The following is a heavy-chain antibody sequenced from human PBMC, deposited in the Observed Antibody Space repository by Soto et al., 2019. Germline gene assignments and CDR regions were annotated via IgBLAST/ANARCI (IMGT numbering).Heavy chain of an antibody. J-gene: IGHJ4*02. CDR3: ARGTLSTVVTR. Sequence: KASETLSLTCAVSGGSISGSYYYWGWLRQSPGKGPEWIGSVFYTGFTSYNPSLESRVSVSVDTSKNQFSLKVSGVSAADTAVYYCARGTLSTVVTRWGQGTLVTVSS. CDR2: VFYTGFT. CDR1: GGSISGSYYY. V-gene: IGHV4-39*01. D-gene: IGHD4-17*01.